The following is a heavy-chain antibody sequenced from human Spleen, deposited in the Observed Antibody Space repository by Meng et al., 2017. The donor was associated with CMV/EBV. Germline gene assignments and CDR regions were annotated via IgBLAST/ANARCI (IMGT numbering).Heavy chain of an antibody. CDR3: SRDLRSLTSIAVGFDP. D-gene: IGHD6-19*01. J-gene: IGHJ5*02. Sequence: SGFTFSSYSMNWVRQAPGKGLEWVSSISSSSSYIYYADSVKGRFTISRDNAKNSLYLQMNSLRAEDTAVYYCSRDLRSLTSIAVGFDPWGQGTLVTVSS. CDR1: GFTFSSYS. V-gene: IGHV3-21*01. CDR2: ISSSSSYI.